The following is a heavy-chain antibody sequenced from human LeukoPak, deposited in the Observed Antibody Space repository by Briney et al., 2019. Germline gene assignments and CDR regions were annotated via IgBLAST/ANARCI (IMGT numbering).Heavy chain of an antibody. CDR3: ARSVSYYGPYDY. CDR1: GYNFTIYW. V-gene: IGHV5-51*01. D-gene: IGHD1-26*01. Sequence: GESLKISCKGSGYNFTIYWIGWVRQMPGKGLEWMGIIYPGDSETRYSPSFQGQVTMSVDKSITTAYLQWSSLQASDTAMYYCARSVSYYGPYDYWGQGTLVTVSS. CDR2: IYPGDSET. J-gene: IGHJ4*02.